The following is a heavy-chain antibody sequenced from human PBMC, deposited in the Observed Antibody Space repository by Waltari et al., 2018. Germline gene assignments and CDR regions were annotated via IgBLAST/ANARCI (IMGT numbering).Heavy chain of an antibody. CDR2: IIPILGIA. V-gene: IGHV1-69*04. CDR1: GGTFSSYA. J-gene: IGHJ4*02. CDR3: ARARQWLDY. Sequence: QVQLVQSGAEVKKPGSSVKVSCKASGGTFSSYAISWVRQAPGQGLEWMGGIIPILGIANYAQTCQRRVTITADDATSTAFMELSSLRSEDTAVYYCARARQWLDYWGQGTLVTVSS. D-gene: IGHD6-19*01.